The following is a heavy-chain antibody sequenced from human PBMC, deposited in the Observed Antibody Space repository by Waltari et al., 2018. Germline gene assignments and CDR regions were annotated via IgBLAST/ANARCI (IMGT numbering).Heavy chain of an antibody. D-gene: IGHD4-17*01. CDR1: GYTFTGYY. V-gene: IGHV1-2*06. CDR2: INTNSGDT. J-gene: IGHJ4*02. Sequence: QVHLVQSGAEVKKPGASVKVSCKASGYTFTGYYIQWGRRAPGQGREWMGRINTNSGDTNYAQKFQGRVTLTRDTSINTAYMELSSLKSDDTAVYYCARDLGSDYGNRDYWGQGTLVTVPS. CDR3: ARDLGSDYGNRDY.